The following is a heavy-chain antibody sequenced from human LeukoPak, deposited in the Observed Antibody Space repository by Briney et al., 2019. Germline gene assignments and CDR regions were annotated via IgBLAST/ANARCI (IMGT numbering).Heavy chain of an antibody. D-gene: IGHD3-10*02. V-gene: IGHV3-48*01. CDR3: AELGITMIGGV. J-gene: IGHJ6*04. Sequence: GGSLRLSCAASRFTFSSSTMNWVRQAPGKGLEWVSWISSSSSTIYYADSVKGRFTISRDNAKNSVYLQMNSVRAEDTAVYYCAELGITMIGGVWGKGTTVTISS. CDR1: RFTFSSST. CDR2: ISSSSSTI.